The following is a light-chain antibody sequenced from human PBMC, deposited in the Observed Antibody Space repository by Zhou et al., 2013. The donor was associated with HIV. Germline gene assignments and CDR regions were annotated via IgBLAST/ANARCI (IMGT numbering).Light chain of an antibody. V-gene: IGLV2-23*02. Sequence: QSALTQPASVSGSPGQSITISCTGTSSDIGSYNLVSWYQQHPGKAPKLIIYDVTKRPSGFSDRFSGSKSGNTASLTISGLQAEDEADYYCCSFAGSVTYVFGTGTKVTVL. CDR2: DVT. J-gene: IGLJ1*01. CDR1: SSDIGSYNL. CDR3: CSFAGSVTYV.